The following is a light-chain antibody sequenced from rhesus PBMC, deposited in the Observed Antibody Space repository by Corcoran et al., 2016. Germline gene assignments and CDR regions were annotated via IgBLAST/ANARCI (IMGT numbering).Light chain of an antibody. CDR1: SSDIGATNR. CDR3: SSYGSGSTYI. V-gene: IGLV2-13*01. Sequence: QAALTQSPSVSGSPGQSVTISCTGTSSDIGATNRVSWYQQSPGKAPKLMSYDVNKRPSGVSDRFSGSKSGSTASLTISGLQAEDEADYYCSSYGSGSTYIFGDGTRLTVL. J-gene: IGLJ1*01. CDR2: DVN.